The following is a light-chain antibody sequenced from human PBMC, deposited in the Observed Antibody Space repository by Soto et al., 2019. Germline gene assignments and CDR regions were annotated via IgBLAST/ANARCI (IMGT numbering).Light chain of an antibody. J-gene: IGLJ2*01. CDR2: EVS. Sequence: QSVLTQPASVSGSPGQSITISGTGTSSDVGSYNLVSWYQQHPGKAPKLMIYEVSKRPSGVSNRFSGSKSGNTASLTISGLQAEDEADYYCCSYAGSRVVFGGGTKLTVL. CDR3: CSYAGSRVV. V-gene: IGLV2-23*02. CDR1: SSDVGSYNL.